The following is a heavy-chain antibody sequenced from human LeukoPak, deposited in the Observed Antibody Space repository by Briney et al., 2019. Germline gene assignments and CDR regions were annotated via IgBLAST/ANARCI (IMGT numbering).Heavy chain of an antibody. CDR3: AIRSGWYYGMDV. V-gene: IGHV3-23*01. Sequence: PGGSLRLSCGASGFTFSSYSMSWVRQAPGKGLEWVSAISGSGGSTYYADSVKGRFTISRDNSKNTLYLQMNSLRAEDTAVYYCAIRSGWYYGMDVWGRGTTVTVSS. J-gene: IGHJ6*02. D-gene: IGHD6-19*01. CDR2: ISGSGGST. CDR1: GFTFSSYS.